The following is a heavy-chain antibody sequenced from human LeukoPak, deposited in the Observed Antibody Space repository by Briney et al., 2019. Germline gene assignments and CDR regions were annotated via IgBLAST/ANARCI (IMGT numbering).Heavy chain of an antibody. J-gene: IGHJ4*02. D-gene: IGHD1-14*01. CDR3: ARDRPPNHFDY. CDR2: INPNGGST. V-gene: IGHV1-46*01. Sequence: ASVKVSCKASGYTFTNYYIHWVRQAPGQGLEWMGIINPNGGSTTYAQKFQGRITMTRDTSTSTVYMELSSLRSEDTVVYYCARDRPPNHFDYWGQGTLVTISS. CDR1: GYTFTNYY.